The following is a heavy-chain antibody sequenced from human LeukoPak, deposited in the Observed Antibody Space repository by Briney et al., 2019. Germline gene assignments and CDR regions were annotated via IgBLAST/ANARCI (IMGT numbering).Heavy chain of an antibody. CDR2: ISGSGGST. Sequence: PGGSLRLSCAASGFTFSGYAMSWVRQAPGKGLEWVSTISGSGGSTNHADSVKGRFTISRDNSKNTLYLQMNSLRAEDTAVYYCAKDKDPNWFDPWGQGTLVTVSS. CDR1: GFTFSGYA. J-gene: IGHJ5*02. CDR3: AKDKDPNWFDP. V-gene: IGHV3-23*01.